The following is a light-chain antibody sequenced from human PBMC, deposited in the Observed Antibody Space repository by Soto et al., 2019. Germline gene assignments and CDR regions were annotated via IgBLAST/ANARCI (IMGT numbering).Light chain of an antibody. CDR3: QQSNSYPYS. Sequence: DIQMTPSSSTLSASVGDRVTITCRASQSISSWLAWYQQKPGKAPKLLIYKAFSLERGLPSRFSGSGSGTEFTLTISSLQPDDSATYYCQQSNSYPYSFGQGTKLEIK. V-gene: IGKV1-5*03. CDR1: QSISSW. CDR2: KAF. J-gene: IGKJ2*01.